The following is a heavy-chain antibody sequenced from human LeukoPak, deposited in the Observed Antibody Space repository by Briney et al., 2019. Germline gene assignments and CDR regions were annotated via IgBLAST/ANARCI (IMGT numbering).Heavy chain of an antibody. J-gene: IGHJ4*02. CDR1: DGSITNYY. CDR3: ARGERNYDFWSGYYSGSYYFDY. CDR2: SHYSKTT. Sequence: SETLSLTCTVSDGSITNYYWSWIRQPPGKGLEWIAYSHYSKTTTYHPSLRSRATVSVDASKNQFSLKLSSVTAADTAVYYCARGERNYDFWSGYYSGSYYFDYWGQGTLVTVSS. V-gene: IGHV4-59*12. D-gene: IGHD3-3*01.